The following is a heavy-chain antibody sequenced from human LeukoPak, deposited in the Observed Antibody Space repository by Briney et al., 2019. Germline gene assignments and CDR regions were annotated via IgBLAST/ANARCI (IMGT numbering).Heavy chain of an antibody. D-gene: IGHD4-17*01. CDR3: ARTKCYGDQYYFDP. J-gene: IGHJ4*02. CDR1: GRSFSGYY. CDR2: INHNGRT. Sequence: AETLSLTCAVSGRSFSGYYGSWIRQPPGTGLGWIVEINHNGRTNYNPSIKSRVTISLDTSKKHFSLKLSSVTAADTAVYYCARTKCYGDQYYFDPWGQGTLVTVSS. V-gene: IGHV4-34*01.